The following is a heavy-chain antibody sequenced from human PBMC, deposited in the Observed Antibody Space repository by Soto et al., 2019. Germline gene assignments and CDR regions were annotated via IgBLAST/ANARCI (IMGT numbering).Heavy chain of an antibody. CDR2: IYYSGST. D-gene: IGHD6-13*01. Sequence: QVQLQESGPGLVKPSETLSLTCTVSGGSVSSGSYYWSWIRQPPGKGLEWIGYIYYSGSTNYNPSLKSRVTISVDTSKNQFSLKLSSVTAADMAVYYCARAQGIDIAATPDDYYYGMDVWGQGTTVTVSS. CDR1: GGSVSSGSYY. V-gene: IGHV4-61*01. J-gene: IGHJ6*02. CDR3: ARAQGIDIAATPDDYYYGMDV.